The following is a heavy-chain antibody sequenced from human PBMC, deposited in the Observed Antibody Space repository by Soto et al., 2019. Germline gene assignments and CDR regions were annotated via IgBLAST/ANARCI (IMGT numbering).Heavy chain of an antibody. CDR2: IYWDDDT. J-gene: IGHJ4*02. CDR3: ARRPGFSMAFDY. CDR1: GFSLSTYGVG. Sequence: SGPTLVNPTQTLTLTCNFSGFSLSTYGVGVGWIRQPPGKALEWLALIYWDDDTRFSPSLNSRLAITKDTSKSQVVLTMTHMDPVDTATYYCARRPGFSMAFDYWGPGSLVTVSS. V-gene: IGHV2-5*02. D-gene: IGHD3-10*01.